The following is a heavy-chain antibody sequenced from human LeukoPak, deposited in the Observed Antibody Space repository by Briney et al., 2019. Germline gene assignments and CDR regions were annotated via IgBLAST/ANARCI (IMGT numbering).Heavy chain of an antibody. Sequence: PSETLSLTCTVSGGSISRYYWIWIRQPAGNGLEWIGRIYTRGSTNYNPSLKSRVTMSVDTSKNQFSLKLSSVTAADTAVYYCARDVRYDYVWGSSDNWFDPWGQGTLVTVSS. V-gene: IGHV4-4*07. CDR3: ARDVRYDYVWGSSDNWFDP. CDR2: IYTRGST. J-gene: IGHJ5*02. D-gene: IGHD3-16*01. CDR1: GGSISRYY.